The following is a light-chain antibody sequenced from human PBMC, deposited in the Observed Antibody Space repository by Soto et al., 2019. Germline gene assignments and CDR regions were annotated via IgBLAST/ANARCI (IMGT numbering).Light chain of an antibody. V-gene: IGKV1-39*01. Sequence: DIQMTQSPSSLSASVGDRVTITCRASQSITNSLNWYQHKPGKAPTLVVYAASSLQSGVPSRFSGSGSGTDFTLTISSLQPEDFATYFCQQGHSMPFTFGPGTQVDIK. J-gene: IGKJ3*01. CDR1: QSITNS. CDR3: QQGHSMPFT. CDR2: AAS.